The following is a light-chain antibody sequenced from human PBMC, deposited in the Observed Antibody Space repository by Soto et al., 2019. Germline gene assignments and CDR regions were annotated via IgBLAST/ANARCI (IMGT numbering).Light chain of an antibody. CDR2: DAS. CDR1: QSVSSY. CDR3: QQRSNWPWT. V-gene: IGKV3-11*01. Sequence: IVLTDPPSSLALAGFQRTTRASMASQSVSSYLAWYQQKPGQAPRLLIYDASNRAAGIPARFSGSGSGTDFTLTISSLEPEDFAVYYCQQRSNWPWTFGQGTKVDIK. J-gene: IGKJ1*01.